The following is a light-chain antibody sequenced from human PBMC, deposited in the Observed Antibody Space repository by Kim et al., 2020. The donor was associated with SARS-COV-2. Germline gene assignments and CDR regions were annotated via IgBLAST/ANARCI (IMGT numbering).Light chain of an antibody. CDR2: EVI. J-gene: IGLJ3*02. CDR3: CTYAGSSTFV. V-gene: IGLV2-23*02. Sequence: QSALTQPASVSGSPGQSITISCTGSSSDVGKYYLVSWYQQHPGKAPKLLIYEVIKWPSGVSNRFSGSKSGNTASLTISGLQAEDEADYYCCTYAGSSTFVFGGGTKVTVL. CDR1: SSDVGKYYL.